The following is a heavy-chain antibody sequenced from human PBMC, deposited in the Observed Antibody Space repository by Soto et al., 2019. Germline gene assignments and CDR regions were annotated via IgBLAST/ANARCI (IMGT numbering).Heavy chain of an antibody. CDR1: GLTFSKAW. D-gene: IGHD1-26*01. V-gene: IGHV3-15*01. CDR3: TAGVGASDFDY. J-gene: IGHJ4*02. Sequence: EVQLVESGGGLVKPGESLRLSCAASGLTFSKAWMSWVRQAPGKGLEWVGRSMSKPDGGTTDYAEPVKGRFTIPRDDSKNTLSLQMNSLKTEDTAVYYCTAGVGASDFDYWGQGTLVTVSS. CDR2: SMSKPDGGTT.